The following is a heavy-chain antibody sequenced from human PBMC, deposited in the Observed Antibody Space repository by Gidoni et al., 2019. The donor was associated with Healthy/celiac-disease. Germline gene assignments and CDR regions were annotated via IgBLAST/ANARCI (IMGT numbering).Heavy chain of an antibody. Sequence: EVQLLESGGGLVQPGGSLRLSCAASGFTFSSYAMSWVRKAPGKGLEWVSAISGSGGSTYYADSVKGRFTISRDNSKNTLYLQMNSLRAEDTAVYYCAKDQRRWYLPPKFDYWGQGTLVTVSS. CDR2: ISGSGGST. CDR3: AKDQRRWYLPPKFDY. CDR1: GFTFSSYA. D-gene: IGHD2-15*01. J-gene: IGHJ4*02. V-gene: IGHV3-23*01.